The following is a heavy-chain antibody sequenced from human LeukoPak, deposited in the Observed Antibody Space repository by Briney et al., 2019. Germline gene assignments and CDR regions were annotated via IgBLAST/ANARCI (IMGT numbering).Heavy chain of an antibody. CDR1: GGPLSSSSYY. CDR3: ARHEYYGLEGGFDY. Sequence: SYTLSLTCTVYGGPLSSSSYYWGWIRRPPGKGLQWLGNIYYSGSTYYNPSLKSRVTISVDTSKNQFSLKLSSVTAADTAVYYCARHEYYGLEGGFDYWGQGTLVTVSS. D-gene: IGHD3-10*01. V-gene: IGHV4-39*01. J-gene: IGHJ4*02. CDR2: IYYSGST.